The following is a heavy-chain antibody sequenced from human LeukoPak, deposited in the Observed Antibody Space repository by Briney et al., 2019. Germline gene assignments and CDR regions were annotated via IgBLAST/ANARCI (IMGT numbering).Heavy chain of an antibody. CDR3: ARDRNVVVPAYYMDA. CDR2: IIPIFGTA. V-gene: IGHV1-69*13. Sequence: GASVKASCKASGGTFSSYAISWVRQAPGQGLEWMGGIIPIFGTANYAQKFQGRVTITADESTSTAYMELSSLRSEDTAVYYCARDRNVVVPAYYMDAWGKGTTVTISS. J-gene: IGHJ6*03. CDR1: GGTFSSYA. D-gene: IGHD2-2*01.